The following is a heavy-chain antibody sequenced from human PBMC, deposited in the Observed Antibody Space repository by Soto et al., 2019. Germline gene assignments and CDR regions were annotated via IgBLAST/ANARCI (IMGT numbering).Heavy chain of an antibody. Sequence: EVQLVESGGGLVKPGGSLRLSCAASGFTFSSYSMNWVRQAPGKGLEWVSSISSSSSYIYYADSVKGRFTISRDNAKNSMYLQMNSQRAEDTAVYYCARDLGVPADSSGDFDYWGQGTLVTVSS. CDR2: ISSSSSYI. V-gene: IGHV3-21*01. CDR3: ARDLGVPADSSGDFDY. CDR1: GFTFSSYS. J-gene: IGHJ4*02. D-gene: IGHD3-22*01.